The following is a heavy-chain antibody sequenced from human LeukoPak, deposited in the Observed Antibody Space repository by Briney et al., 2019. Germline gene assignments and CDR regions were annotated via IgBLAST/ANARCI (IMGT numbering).Heavy chain of an antibody. CDR1: GYRFNNYA. CDR3: ARDYQTGFTGPGGDF. Sequence: GGSLRLSCAASGYRFNNYAIHWFRQAPGKGLEYVSGINNNGDSTYYANSVKGRFAISRDNSKNTLFLQMGSLTSEDAAVYYCARDYQTGFTGPGGDFWGQGTLVTVSS. CDR2: INNNGDST. D-gene: IGHD3-9*01. J-gene: IGHJ4*02. V-gene: IGHV3-64*01.